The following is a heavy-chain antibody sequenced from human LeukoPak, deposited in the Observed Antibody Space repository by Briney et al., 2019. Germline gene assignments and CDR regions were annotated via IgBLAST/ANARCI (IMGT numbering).Heavy chain of an antibody. J-gene: IGHJ4*02. V-gene: IGHV4-59*08. CDR2: VYYNGFT. CDR1: GGSISTYY. CDR3: ARGATGVWLDY. Sequence: SETLSLTCTVSGGSISTYYWSWIRQPPGKGLEWVGDVYYNGFTNYNPSLKSRVTISVDTSKNYFSLKLTSVTAADTAIYFCARGATGVWLDYWGQGTLVPVSS. D-gene: IGHD1-14*01.